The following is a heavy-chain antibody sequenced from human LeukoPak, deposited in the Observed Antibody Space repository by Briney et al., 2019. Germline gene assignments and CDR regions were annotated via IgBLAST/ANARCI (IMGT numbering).Heavy chain of an antibody. V-gene: IGHV3-23*01. J-gene: IGHJ4*02. CDR1: GFTFNNYV. CDR3: AKSYFDSTGYRGDFDY. CDR2: ISASGGTT. Sequence: GSLRLSCVASGFTFNNYVMSWVRPAPGKGLEWVSSISASGGTTYYADSVKGRFTISRDNSKNTLYLQMNSLRAEDTAVYYCAKSYFDSTGYRGDFDYWGQGALVTVSS. D-gene: IGHD3-22*01.